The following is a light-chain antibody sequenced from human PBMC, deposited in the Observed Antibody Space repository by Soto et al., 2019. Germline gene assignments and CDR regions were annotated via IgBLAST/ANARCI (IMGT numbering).Light chain of an antibody. J-gene: IGKJ5*01. V-gene: IGKV3D-20*02. CDR3: QQRSNWPIT. CDR1: QSVSSN. CDR2: GAS. Sequence: EIVMTQSPATLSVSPGERATLSCRASQSVSSNLAWYQQKPGPAPRLLIYGASSRATGIPDRFSGSGSGTDFTLTISRLEPEDFAVYYCQQRSNWPITFGHGTRLEIK.